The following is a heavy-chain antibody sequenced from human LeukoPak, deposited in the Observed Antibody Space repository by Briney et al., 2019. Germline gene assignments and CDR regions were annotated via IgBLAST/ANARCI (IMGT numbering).Heavy chain of an antibody. V-gene: IGHV1-46*01. CDR1: GYTFTSYY. CDR2: INPSGGST. CDR3: ARDLYCTNGVCYLYYYYGMDV. Sequence: GASVKVSCKASGYTFTSYYMHWVRQAPGQGLEWMGIINPSGGSTSYAQKFQGRVTMTRDTSTSTVYMELSSLRFEDTAVYYCARDLYCTNGVCYLYYYYGMDVWGQGTTVTVSS. D-gene: IGHD2-8*01. J-gene: IGHJ6*02.